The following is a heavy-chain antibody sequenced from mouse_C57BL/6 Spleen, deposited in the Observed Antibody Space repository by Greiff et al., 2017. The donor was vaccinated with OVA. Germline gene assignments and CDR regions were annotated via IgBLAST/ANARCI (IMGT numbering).Heavy chain of an antibody. J-gene: IGHJ2*01. CDR3: ARETMVRKVSYFDD. V-gene: IGHV3-6*01. CDR2: ISYDGSN. CDR1: GYSVTSGYY. D-gene: IGHD2-2*01. Sequence: EVQLQESGPGLVKPSQSLSLTCSVTGYSVTSGYYWNWIRQFPGNKLEWMGYISYDGSNNYNPSLKNRISITRDTSKNQFFLKLNSVTTEDTATYYCARETMVRKVSYFDDWGQGTTLTVSS.